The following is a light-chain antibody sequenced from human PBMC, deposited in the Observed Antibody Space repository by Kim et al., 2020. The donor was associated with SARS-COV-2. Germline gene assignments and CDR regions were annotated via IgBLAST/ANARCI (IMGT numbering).Light chain of an antibody. J-gene: IGLJ3*02. V-gene: IGLV3-21*04. Sequence: SYELTQPPSVSVAPGKTARITCGGNNFGSKSVHWYQQKPGQAPVLVIYYDNDRSSGIPERFSGSNSGNTATLTISRVEAGDEADYYCQVWDTNSDRVFGGGTQLTVL. CDR2: YDN. CDR3: QVWDTNSDRV. CDR1: NFGSKS.